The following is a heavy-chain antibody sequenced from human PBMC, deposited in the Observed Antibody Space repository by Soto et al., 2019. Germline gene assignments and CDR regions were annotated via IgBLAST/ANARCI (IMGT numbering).Heavy chain of an antibody. Sequence: SETLSLTCTVSGGAISSYYWGWIRQPPGKGLEWIGHIYNSGSTNHPNYNPSFKSRVTISLDTPKNQFSLKLSSVTAADTAVYYCAREVRRIFGVIIRTYGMDVWGQGTTVTAPQ. V-gene: IGHV4-59*01. D-gene: IGHD3-3*02. CDR2: IYNSGSTNHP. CDR3: AREVRRIFGVIIRTYGMDV. J-gene: IGHJ6*01. CDR1: GGAISSYY.